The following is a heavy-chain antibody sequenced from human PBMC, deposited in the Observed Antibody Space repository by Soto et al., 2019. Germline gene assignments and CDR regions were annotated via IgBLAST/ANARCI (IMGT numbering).Heavy chain of an antibody. CDR3: ARDLYYDFWSGYSNWFDP. V-gene: IGHV4-4*07. J-gene: IGHJ5*02. CDR2: IYTSGST. CDR1: GGSISSYY. D-gene: IGHD3-3*01. Sequence: SLTCTVSGGSISSYYWSWIRQPAGKGLEWIGRIYTSGSTNYNPSLKSRVTMSVDTSKNQFSLKLSSVTAADTAVYYCARDLYYDFWSGYSNWFDPWGQGTLVTVSS.